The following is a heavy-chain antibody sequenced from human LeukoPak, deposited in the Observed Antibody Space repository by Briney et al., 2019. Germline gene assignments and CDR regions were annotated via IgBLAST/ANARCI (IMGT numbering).Heavy chain of an antibody. CDR2: IYYSGNT. V-gene: IGHV4-59*08. CDR1: GGSISSQY. Sequence: SETLSLTCTVSGGSISSQYWSWIRQPPGKGLEWIGCIYYSGNTNYNPSLESRVTISVDTSKIQFSLKLTSVTATDTAVYYCARHQLRGFLDDNWGQGTLVTVSS. CDR3: ARHQLRGFLDDN. J-gene: IGHJ4*02. D-gene: IGHD3-10*01.